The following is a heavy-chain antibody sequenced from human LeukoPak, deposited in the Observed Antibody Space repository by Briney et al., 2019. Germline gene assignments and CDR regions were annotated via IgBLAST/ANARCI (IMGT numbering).Heavy chain of an antibody. J-gene: IGHJ4*02. CDR1: GYTFTSYA. CDR2: INTNTGNP. D-gene: IGHD2-21*02. V-gene: IGHV7-4-1*02. CDR3: ARVVGCGGDCYSGISDY. Sequence: WASVKVSFTASGYTFTSYAMNWVRQAPGQGLEWMGWINTNTGNPTYAQGFTGRFVFSLDTSVSTAYLQISSLKAEDTAVYYCARVVGCGGDCYSGISDYWGQGTLVTVSS.